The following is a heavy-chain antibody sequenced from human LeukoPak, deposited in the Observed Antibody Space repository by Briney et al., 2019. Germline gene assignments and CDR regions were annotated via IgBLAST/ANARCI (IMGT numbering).Heavy chain of an antibody. V-gene: IGHV3-23*01. J-gene: IGHJ4*02. Sequence: GGSLRLSCAASGFTFSSYSMSWVRQAPGKGLEWVSAISGSGGSTYYADSVKGRFTISRDNSKNTLYLQMNSQRAEDTAVYYCAKSSGWYLDYWGQGTLVTVSS. CDR2: ISGSGGST. CDR1: GFTFSSYS. D-gene: IGHD6-19*01. CDR3: AKSSGWYLDY.